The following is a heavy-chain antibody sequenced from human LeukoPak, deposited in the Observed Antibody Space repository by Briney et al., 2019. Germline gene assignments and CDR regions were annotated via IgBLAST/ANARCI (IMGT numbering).Heavy chain of an antibody. CDR2: TYYRSKWYN. CDR1: GDSVSSHSAA. J-gene: IGHJ5*02. V-gene: IGHV6-1*01. Sequence: SRTLSLTCAISGDSVSSHSAAWNWIRQSPSRGLEWLGRTYYRSKWYNDYAASVKSRITINPDTSKNQFSLQLSSVTPEDTAVYYCARDKAVAGIEWFDPWGPGTLVTVSS. CDR3: ARDKAVAGIEWFDP. D-gene: IGHD6-19*01.